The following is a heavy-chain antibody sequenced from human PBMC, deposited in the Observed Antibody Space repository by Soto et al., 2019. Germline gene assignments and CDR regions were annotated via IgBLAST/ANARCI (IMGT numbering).Heavy chain of an antibody. Sequence: GGSLRLSCAASGFTFSSYAMHWVRQAPGKGLEWVAVISYDGSNKYYADSVKGRFTISRDNSKNTLYLQMNSLRAEDTAVYYCARDLTNHYDSSGYRISSYGMDVWGQGTTVTVSS. CDR3: ARDLTNHYDSSGYRISSYGMDV. J-gene: IGHJ6*02. D-gene: IGHD3-22*01. CDR1: GFTFSSYA. V-gene: IGHV3-30-3*01. CDR2: ISYDGSNK.